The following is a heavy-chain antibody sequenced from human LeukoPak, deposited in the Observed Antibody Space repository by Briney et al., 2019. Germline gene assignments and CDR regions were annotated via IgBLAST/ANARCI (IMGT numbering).Heavy chain of an antibody. Sequence: GASVKVSCKASGYAFTGYYMHWVRQAPGQGLEWMGWINPNSGGTNYAQKFQGRVTITRDTSISTAYMELSRLRSDDTAVYYCARVMVSRSLGYWGQGTLVTVSS. CDR1: GYAFTGYY. V-gene: IGHV1-2*02. D-gene: IGHD2-8*01. CDR2: INPNSGGT. CDR3: ARVMVSRSLGY. J-gene: IGHJ4*02.